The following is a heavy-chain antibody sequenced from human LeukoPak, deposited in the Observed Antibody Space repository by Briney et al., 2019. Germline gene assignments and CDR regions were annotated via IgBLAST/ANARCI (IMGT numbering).Heavy chain of an antibody. CDR3: ARGCSSTSCWLRMDV. Sequence: SETLSLTCTVSGGSITNYYWSWIRQPAGKGLEWIGHIYTSGSTSYNPSLKSRVTMSVDTSKNQFSLKLSPVTAADTAVYYCARGCSSTSCWLRMDVWGQGTTVTVSS. CDR1: GGSITNYY. CDR2: IYTSGST. V-gene: IGHV4-4*07. D-gene: IGHD2-2*01. J-gene: IGHJ6*02.